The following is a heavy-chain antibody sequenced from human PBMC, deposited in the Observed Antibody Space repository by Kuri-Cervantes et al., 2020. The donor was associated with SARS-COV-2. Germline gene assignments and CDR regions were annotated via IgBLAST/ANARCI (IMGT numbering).Heavy chain of an antibody. D-gene: IGHD5-12*01. V-gene: IGHV3-74*01. J-gene: IGHJ4*02. Sequence: GESLKISCAASGSTFSSYRMQWVRQAPGKGLEWVSLINFRGDKTDYADFVKGRFTNSRDNVKNTLYLQMNSLSADDTGVYYCARAGYAEFDLWGQGTLVTVSS. CDR1: GSTFSSYR. CDR2: INFRGDKT. CDR3: ARAGYAEFDL.